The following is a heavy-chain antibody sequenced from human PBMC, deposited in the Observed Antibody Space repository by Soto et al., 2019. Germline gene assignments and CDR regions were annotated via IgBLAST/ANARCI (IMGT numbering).Heavy chain of an antibody. V-gene: IGHV3-30*18. Sequence: SLRLSCAPSGFTFSSYGMHWVRQAPGKGLEWVAVVSYEGSTKYYVDSVKGRFTISRDNSKNTLYLQMNSLRAEDTAVYYCAKVGDYYASSGSLDYWGQGTLVTVSS. CDR3: AKVGDYYASSGSLDY. D-gene: IGHD3-22*01. J-gene: IGHJ4*02. CDR2: VSYEGSTK. CDR1: GFTFSSYG.